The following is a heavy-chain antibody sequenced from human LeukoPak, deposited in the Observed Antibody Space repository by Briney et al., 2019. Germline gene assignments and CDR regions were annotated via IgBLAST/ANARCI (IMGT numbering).Heavy chain of an antibody. J-gene: IGHJ4*02. CDR1: GGSISSSSYY. CDR2: IYYSGST. Sequence: KPSETLSLTCTVSGGSISSSSYYWGWIRQPPGKGLEWIGSIYYSGSTYYNPSLKSRVTISVDTSKNQFSLKLSSVTAADTAVYYCARDRYGDPRELSIDYWGQGTLVTVSS. V-gene: IGHV4-39*07. CDR3: ARDRYGDPRELSIDY. D-gene: IGHD4-17*01.